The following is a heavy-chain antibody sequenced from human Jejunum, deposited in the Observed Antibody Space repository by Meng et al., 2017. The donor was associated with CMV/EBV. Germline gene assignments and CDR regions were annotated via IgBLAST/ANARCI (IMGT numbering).Heavy chain of an antibody. CDR2: INHDGTET. V-gene: IGHV3-74*01. CDR3: VKDFAWSIDF. D-gene: IGHD3-3*01. Sequence: GDLVESGGGLFPPGGSHRLSCAASGFSFSASVMHWVRQDPGQGLVWVARINHDGTETIYRDSVRGRFTVSRDNTKNTVSLEMNSLRVEDTALYYCVKDFAWSIDFWGQGVLVTVSS. CDR1: GFSFSASV. J-gene: IGHJ4*02.